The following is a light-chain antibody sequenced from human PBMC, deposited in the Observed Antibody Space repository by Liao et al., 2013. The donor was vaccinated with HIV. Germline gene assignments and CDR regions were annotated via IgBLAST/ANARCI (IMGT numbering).Light chain of an antibody. CDR2: HAS. Sequence: SYVLTQPPSVSVAPGQTASIPCGGDKIGTKSVHWYQQRPGQAPVLLIYHASDRPSGIPERFSGSNSGNTATLTISRVEPGDEADYYCQLWDSSSDHPYVFGTGTQVTVL. CDR1: KIGTKS. J-gene: IGLJ1*01. CDR3: QLWDSSSDHPYV. V-gene: IGLV3-21*01.